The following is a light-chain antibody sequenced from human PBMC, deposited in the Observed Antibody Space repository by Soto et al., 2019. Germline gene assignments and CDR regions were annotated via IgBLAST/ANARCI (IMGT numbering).Light chain of an antibody. CDR3: QQYYSTPYT. J-gene: IGKJ2*01. CDR2: WAS. V-gene: IGKV4-1*01. CDR1: QSVLYSSNNKNY. Sequence: DIVMTQSPDSLAVSLVERATINCKSSQSVLYSSNNKNYLAWYQQKPGQPPKLLIYWASTRESGVPDRFSGSGSGTDFTLTISSLQAEDVAVYYCQQYYSTPYTFGQGPELEIK.